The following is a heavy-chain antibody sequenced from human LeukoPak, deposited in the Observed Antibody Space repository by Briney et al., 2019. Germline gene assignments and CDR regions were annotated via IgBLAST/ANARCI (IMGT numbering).Heavy chain of an antibody. Sequence: HPGGSLRLSCAASGFTFSGYAMSWVRQAPGKVLEWVSAISGSGGSTYYADSVKGRFTISRDNSKNTLYLQMNSLRAEDTAVYYCAKEFYDILTGYYRRGQVYYFDYWGQGTLVTVSS. CDR2: ISGSGGST. V-gene: IGHV3-23*01. CDR3: AKEFYDILTGYYRRGQVYYFDY. D-gene: IGHD3-9*01. J-gene: IGHJ4*02. CDR1: GFTFSGYA.